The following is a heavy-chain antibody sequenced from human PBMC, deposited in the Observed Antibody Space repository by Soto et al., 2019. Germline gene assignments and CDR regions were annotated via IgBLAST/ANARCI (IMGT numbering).Heavy chain of an antibody. J-gene: IGHJ6*02. CDR2: IKQDGSEK. Sequence: PGGSLRLSCAASGFTFSSYWMSWVRQAPGKGLEWVANIKQDGSEKYYVDSVKGRFTISRDNAKNSLYLQMNSLRAEDTAVYYCARARPDIVQMVGETPGYYGMDVWGPGTTVTVSS. CDR1: GFTFSSYW. V-gene: IGHV3-7*01. CDR3: ARARPDIVQMVGETPGYYGMDV. D-gene: IGHD2-8*01.